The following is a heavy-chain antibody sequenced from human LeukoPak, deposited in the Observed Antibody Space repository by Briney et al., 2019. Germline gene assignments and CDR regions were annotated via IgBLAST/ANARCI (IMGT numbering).Heavy chain of an antibody. CDR2: ISWNSGSI. CDR3: AKDMVRGVTPLSDY. V-gene: IGHV3-9*01. D-gene: IGHD3-10*01. Sequence: GGSLRLSCAASGFTFDDYAMHWVRQAPGKGLEWVSGISWNSGSIGYADSVKGRFTISRDNAKNSLYLQMNSLRAEDTALYYCAKDMVRGVTPLSDYWGQGTLVTVSS. J-gene: IGHJ4*02. CDR1: GFTFDDYA.